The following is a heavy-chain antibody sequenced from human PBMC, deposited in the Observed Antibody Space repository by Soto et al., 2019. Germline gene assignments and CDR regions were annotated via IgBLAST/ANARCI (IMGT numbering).Heavy chain of an antibody. Sequence: EVQLVESGGDLVQPGGFLRLSCATSGFTFSRYWMHWVRQVPGKGLVWVSRINSDGSSISYSDSVKGRFTISRDNAKNTLYFQMNSLRVEDSAVYYCARLPVDTVTSLDYWGQGTLVTVSS. CDR2: INSDGSSI. CDR3: ARLPVDTVTSLDY. CDR1: GFTFSRYW. D-gene: IGHD5-18*01. V-gene: IGHV3-74*01. J-gene: IGHJ4*02.